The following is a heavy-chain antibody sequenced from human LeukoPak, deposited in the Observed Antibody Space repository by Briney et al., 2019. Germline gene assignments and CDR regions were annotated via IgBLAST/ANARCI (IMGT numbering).Heavy chain of an antibody. Sequence: PGGSLRLSCAASGFTFDDYAMHWVRQAPGKGLEWVSGISWNSGSIGYADSVKGRFTISRDNAKNSLYLQMNSLRAGDTAVYYCARSPTYYYGSGSYYFDYWGQGTLVTVSS. V-gene: IGHV3-9*01. J-gene: IGHJ4*02. CDR1: GFTFDDYA. CDR2: ISWNSGSI. CDR3: ARSPTYYYGSGSYYFDY. D-gene: IGHD3-10*01.